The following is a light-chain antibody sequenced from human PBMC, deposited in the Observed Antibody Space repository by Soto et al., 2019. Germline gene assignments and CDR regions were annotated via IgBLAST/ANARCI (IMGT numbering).Light chain of an antibody. CDR1: SSDVGGYDY. CDR3: SSYTSSNTYV. Sequence: QSALTQPASVSGSPGQSITISCTGTSSDVGGYDYVSWYQQHPGKAPKLMIYEVGNRPSGVSNRFSGSKSGNTASLIISGLQAEDEADYYCSSYTSSNTYVFGTGTKLTVL. V-gene: IGLV2-14*01. CDR2: EVG. J-gene: IGLJ1*01.